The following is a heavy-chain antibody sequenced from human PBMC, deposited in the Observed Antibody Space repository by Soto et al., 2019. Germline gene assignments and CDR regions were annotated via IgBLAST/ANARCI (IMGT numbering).Heavy chain of an antibody. D-gene: IGHD2-21*02. J-gene: IGHJ4*02. CDR3: ARHGRAYCGGDCYPE. V-gene: IGHV4-39*01. CDR2: IYYSGST. CDR1: GGSISSSSYY. Sequence: QLQLQESGPGLVKPSETLSLTCTVSGGSISSSSYYWGWIRQPPGKGLEWIGSIYYSGSTYYNPSLKSRVTISVDTSKNQCSLKLSSVTAADTAVYYCARHGRAYCGGDCYPEWGQGTLVTVSS.